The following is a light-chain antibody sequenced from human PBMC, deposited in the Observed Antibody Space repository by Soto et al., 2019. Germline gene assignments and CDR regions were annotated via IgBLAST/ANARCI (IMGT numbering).Light chain of an antibody. CDR3: QQRSNGPPLFT. Sequence: EIVLTQSPATLSLSPGERATLSCRASQSVSSYLAWYQQKPGQAPRLLIYDASNRATCIPARFSGSGSGTDFTLTISSLEPEDFAVYYCQQRSNGPPLFTFGPGTKVDIK. V-gene: IGKV3-11*01. CDR2: DAS. J-gene: IGKJ3*01. CDR1: QSVSSY.